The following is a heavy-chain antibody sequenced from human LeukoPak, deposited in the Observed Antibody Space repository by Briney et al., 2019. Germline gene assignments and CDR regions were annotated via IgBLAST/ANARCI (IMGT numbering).Heavy chain of an antibody. CDR3: ARRAGNSSAYDY. J-gene: IGHJ4*02. CDR1: GFTFSSYW. Sequence: GGSLRLSCAASGFTFSSYWMHWVRQVPGKGLVWVSRINSDGTSTSYADSVKGRFTISRDNAKNSLYLQMNSLRAEDTAVYYCARRAGNSSAYDYWGQGTLVTVSS. D-gene: IGHD3-22*01. CDR2: INSDGTST. V-gene: IGHV3-74*01.